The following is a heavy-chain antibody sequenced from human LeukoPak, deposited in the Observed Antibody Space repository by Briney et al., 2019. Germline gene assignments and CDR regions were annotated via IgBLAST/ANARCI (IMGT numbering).Heavy chain of an antibody. D-gene: IGHD2-2*01. CDR3: ARESSSSSRPFDV. J-gene: IGHJ3*01. CDR2: IFTSGPTGST. CDR1: GASISDYY. V-gene: IGHV4-4*07. Sequence: KASETLSLTCTVSGASISDYYWNWIRQPAGKGLEWIGHIFTSGPTGSTNYNPSLKSRVIMSIDTSMNQFSLRLRSVTAADTAMYYCARESSSSSRPFDVWGQGTMVTVSS.